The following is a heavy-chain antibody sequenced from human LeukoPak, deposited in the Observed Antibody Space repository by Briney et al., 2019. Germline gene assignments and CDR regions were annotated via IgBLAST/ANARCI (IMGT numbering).Heavy chain of an antibody. J-gene: IGHJ3*02. V-gene: IGHV3-23*01. CDR3: ASGSSSSWTAGAFDI. CDR2: IGGSGGST. D-gene: IGHD6-13*01. CDR1: GFTFSSYA. Sequence: GGSLRLSCAASGFTFSSYAMSWVRQAPGKGLEWVSAIGGSGGSTYYADSVKGRFTISRDNSKNTLYLQMNSLRAEDTAVYYCASGSSSSWTAGAFDIWGQGTMVTVSS.